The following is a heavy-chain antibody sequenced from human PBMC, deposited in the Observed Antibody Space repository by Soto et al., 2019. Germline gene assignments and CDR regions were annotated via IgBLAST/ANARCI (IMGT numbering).Heavy chain of an antibody. D-gene: IGHD3-10*01. J-gene: IGHJ4*02. CDR3: TRDWGGLGY. CDR2: IIKDGSEK. CDR1: GFTFSNYW. Sequence: GESLKISCAASGFTFSNYWMTWVRQAPGKGLEWVANIIKDGSEKSYVDSVKGRFTISRDNAKNSLYLEMNSLRVEDTAVYYCTRDWGGLGYWGQGTLVTVSS. V-gene: IGHV3-7*03.